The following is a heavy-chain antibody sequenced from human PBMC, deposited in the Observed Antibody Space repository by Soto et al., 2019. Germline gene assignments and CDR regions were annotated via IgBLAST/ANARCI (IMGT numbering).Heavy chain of an antibody. CDR3: ARDINLTFYGMDV. J-gene: IGHJ6*02. V-gene: IGHV4-31*03. Sequence: SETLSLTCTVSGGSISSGGYYWSWIRQHPGKGLEWIGYIYYSGSTYYNPSLKSRVTISVDTSKNQFSLKLSSVTAADTAVYYCARDINLTFYGMDVWGQGTTVTVSS. CDR1: GGSISSGGYY. CDR2: IYYSGST.